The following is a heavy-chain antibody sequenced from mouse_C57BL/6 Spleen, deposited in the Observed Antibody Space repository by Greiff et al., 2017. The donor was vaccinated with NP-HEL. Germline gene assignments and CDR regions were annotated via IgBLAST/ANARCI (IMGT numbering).Heavy chain of an antibody. V-gene: IGHV1-26*01. J-gene: IGHJ3*01. CDR3: ARGYYGSSSSGFAY. D-gene: IGHD1-1*01. Sequence: EVQLQQSGPELVKPGASVKISCKASGYTFTDYYMNWVKQSHGKSLEWIGDINPNNGGTSYNQKFKGKATLTVDKSSSTAYMELRSLTSEDSAVYYCARGYYGSSSSGFAYWGQGTLVTVSA. CDR1: GYTFTDYY. CDR2: INPNNGGT.